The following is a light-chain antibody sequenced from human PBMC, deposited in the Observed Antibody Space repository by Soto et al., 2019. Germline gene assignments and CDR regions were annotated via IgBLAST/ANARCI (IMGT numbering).Light chain of an antibody. CDR2: GAS. Sequence: IVLTQSPGTLSLSPGERTTLSCSASHSVTSSYLAWYQQKPGQAPRLLIYGASSRATAIPDSFSGSGSGTDFTLTISRLEPEDFAVYYCQQYGSATNTFGEGTKVDIK. CDR1: HSVTSSY. CDR3: QQYGSATNT. J-gene: IGKJ1*01. V-gene: IGKV3-20*01.